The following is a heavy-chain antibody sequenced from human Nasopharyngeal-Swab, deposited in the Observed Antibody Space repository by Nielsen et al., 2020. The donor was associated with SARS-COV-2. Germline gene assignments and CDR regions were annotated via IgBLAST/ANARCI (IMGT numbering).Heavy chain of an antibody. V-gene: IGHV4-39*07. CDR1: GGSISSSTYY. CDR2: IFYSGTT. J-gene: IGHJ6*03. CDR3: ANYLRYDYYMDV. D-gene: IGHD4-17*01. Sequence: SETLSLTCTVSGGSISSSTYYWGWIRQPPGKGLEWIGNIFYSGTTYYNPSLKSRVTISVDTSQNQFSLKLTSVTAADTAVYYCANYLRYDYYMDVWGKGTTVTVSS.